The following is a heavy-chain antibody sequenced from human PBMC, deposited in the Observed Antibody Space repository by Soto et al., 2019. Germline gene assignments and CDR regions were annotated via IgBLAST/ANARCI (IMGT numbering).Heavy chain of an antibody. CDR2: IKSKAHGGTT. V-gene: IGHV3-15*07. Sequence: EVQLEESGGGLIKPGESLTISCAASDFILSDAWMKWVRQAPGKGLEWVGRIKSKAHGGTTDYAAPLKGRLTILRDDSKHTLYLQMNSFQTEDTAMYYCASYRDSSGLRRYDYWGQGALVTVSS. J-gene: IGHJ4*02. D-gene: IGHD3-22*01. CDR1: DFILSDAW. CDR3: ASYRDSSGLRRYDY.